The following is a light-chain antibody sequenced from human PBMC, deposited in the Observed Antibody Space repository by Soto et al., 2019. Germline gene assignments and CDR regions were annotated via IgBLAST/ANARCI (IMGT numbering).Light chain of an antibody. J-gene: IGLJ2*01. Sequence: HSALTQPASVSGSPGQSITISCTGTSSDVGTYNYVSWYQQHPGKAPKVMIYDVSNRPSGVSNRFSGSKSGNTASLTISGLQAEDEADYYCSSCTGSSTSEIFGGGTKLTVL. CDR2: DVS. CDR1: SSDVGTYNY. CDR3: SSCTGSSTSEI. V-gene: IGLV2-14*03.